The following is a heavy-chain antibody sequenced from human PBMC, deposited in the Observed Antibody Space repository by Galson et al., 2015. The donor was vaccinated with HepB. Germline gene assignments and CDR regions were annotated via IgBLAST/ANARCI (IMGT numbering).Heavy chain of an antibody. CDR3: ARVAASDYGDHTHFDY. CDR1: GFTFSDYY. J-gene: IGHJ4*02. V-gene: IGHV3-11*06. Sequence: SLRLSCAASGFTFSDYYMSWIRQAPGKGLEWVSYISSSSSYTNYADSVKGRFTSSRVNAKNSLYLQMNGLRAEDTAVYYCARVAASDYGDHTHFDYWGQGTLVTVSS. D-gene: IGHD4-17*01. CDR2: ISSSSSYT.